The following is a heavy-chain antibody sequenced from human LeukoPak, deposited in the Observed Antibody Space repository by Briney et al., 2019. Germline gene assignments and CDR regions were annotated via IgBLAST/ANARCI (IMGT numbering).Heavy chain of an antibody. D-gene: IGHD3-10*01. Sequence: GGSLRLSCAASGFTFSSYAMTWVRQAPGKGLEWVSLISGSGGSTYYADSVKGRFTISRDNSKNTLYLQMNSLRAEDTAVYYCAKDHHVLPDLWGQGTLVTVPS. J-gene: IGHJ5*02. CDR1: GFTFSSYA. CDR2: ISGSGGST. V-gene: IGHV3-23*01. CDR3: AKDHHVLPDL.